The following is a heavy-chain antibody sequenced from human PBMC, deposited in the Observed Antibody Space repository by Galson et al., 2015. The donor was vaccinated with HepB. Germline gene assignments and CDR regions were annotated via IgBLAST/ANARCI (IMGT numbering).Heavy chain of an antibody. D-gene: IGHD6-13*01. CDR2: INSDGTYI. J-gene: IGHJ4*02. CDR1: GFTFSNYW. Sequence: SLRLSCAASGFTFSNYWMHWVRQAPGKGLVWVSRINSDGTYITHADSVKGRFTISRDNAKNTLYLQMNSPRAEDTALYYCARTRGAAAGILDYWGQGSLVTVSS. V-gene: IGHV3-74*01. CDR3: ARTRGAAAGILDY.